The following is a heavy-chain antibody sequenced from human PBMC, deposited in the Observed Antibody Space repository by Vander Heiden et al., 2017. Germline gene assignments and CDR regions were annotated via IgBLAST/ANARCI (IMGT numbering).Heavy chain of an antibody. D-gene: IGHD1-26*01. CDR3: AHIVGRSYPWWFDP. CDR2: IYWNDDK. Sequence: QITLKESGPTLVKPTQTLTLTCTFSGFSLSTSGVGVGWIRQPPGKALEWLALIYWNDDKRYSPSLKSRLTITKDTSKNQVVLTMTNMDPVDTATYYRAHIVGRSYPWWFDPWGQGTLVTVSS. CDR1: GFSLSTSGVG. V-gene: IGHV2-5*01. J-gene: IGHJ5*02.